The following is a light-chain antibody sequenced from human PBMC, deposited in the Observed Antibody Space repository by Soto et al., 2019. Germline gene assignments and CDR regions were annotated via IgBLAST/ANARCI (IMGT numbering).Light chain of an antibody. CDR3: SSYSSSSTLEV. CDR1: SSDVGDYNY. Sequence: QSALTQPASVSGSPGQSITISCTGTSSDVGDYNYVSWYQQHPGKAPKLMIYDVSNRPSGVSNRFSGSKSGNTASLIISGLQAEDEADYYCSSYSSSSTLEVFGAGTKLTVL. V-gene: IGLV2-14*01. J-gene: IGLJ1*01. CDR2: DVS.